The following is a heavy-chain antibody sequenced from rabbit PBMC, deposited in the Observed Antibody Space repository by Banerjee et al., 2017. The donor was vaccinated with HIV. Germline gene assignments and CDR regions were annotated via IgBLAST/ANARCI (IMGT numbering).Heavy chain of an antibody. CDR3: ARDLAGVIGWNFDL. Sequence: QEQLEESGGGLVKPGASLTLTCTASGFSLSSSYYMCWVRQAPGKGLEWIACIYTGSSGSTAYASWAKGRFTISKASWTTVTLQMTSLAAADTASYFCARDLAGVIGWNFDLWGQGTLVTVS. V-gene: IGHV1S45*01. J-gene: IGHJ4*01. D-gene: IGHD4-1*01. CDR1: GFSLSSSYY. CDR2: IYTGSSGST.